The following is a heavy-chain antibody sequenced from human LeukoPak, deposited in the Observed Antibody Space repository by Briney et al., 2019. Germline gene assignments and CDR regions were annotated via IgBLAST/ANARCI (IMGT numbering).Heavy chain of an antibody. D-gene: IGHD2-2*02. V-gene: IGHV3-15*07. Sequence: GGSLRLSCAASGFTFSNAWMNWVRQAPGKGLEWVGRIKSKTDGGTTDYAAPVKGRFTISRDDSKNTLYLQMNSLKTEDTAVYYCTRDHFYCSSTSCYTHYYYGMDVWGQGTTVTVSS. CDR1: GFTFSNAW. J-gene: IGHJ6*02. CDR2: IKSKTDGGTT. CDR3: TRDHFYCSSTSCYTHYYYGMDV.